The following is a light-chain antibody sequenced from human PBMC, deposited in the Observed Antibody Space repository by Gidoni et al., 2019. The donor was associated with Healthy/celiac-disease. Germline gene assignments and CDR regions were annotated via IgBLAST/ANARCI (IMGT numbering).Light chain of an antibody. CDR3: QHYGSSPPVT. Sequence: DIVLTQSPAPLSLSPGERATLSCTASQSVSSSYVAWYQQKPGQATRLLIYGASSRATDIPDRLSGSGSGTDFTLIISRLEPEDNAVYYCQHYGSSPPVTFGGGTKVEIK. CDR1: QSVSSSY. V-gene: IGKV3-20*01. CDR2: GAS. J-gene: IGKJ4*01.